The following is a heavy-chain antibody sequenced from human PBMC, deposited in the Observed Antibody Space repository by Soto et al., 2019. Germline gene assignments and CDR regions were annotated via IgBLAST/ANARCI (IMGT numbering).Heavy chain of an antibody. J-gene: IGHJ5*02. CDR2: VYYTETT. V-gene: IGHV4-39*01. CDR3: ARQRVLSTNMFITSFDP. CDR1: GGSINSSDHF. D-gene: IGHD3-10*02. Sequence: PSETLSLTCSLSGGSINSSDHFWGWIRQTPGKGLEWIGSVYYTETTYYNPSLKSPVTISVETSRNTFSLKVNSVTAADTGIYYCARQRVLSTNMFITSFDPWCQGTLVTVSS.